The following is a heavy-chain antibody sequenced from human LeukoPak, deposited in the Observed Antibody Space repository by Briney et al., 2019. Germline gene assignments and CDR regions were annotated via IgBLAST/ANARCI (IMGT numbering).Heavy chain of an antibody. V-gene: IGHV4-39*07. CDR2: IYYSGST. CDR3: AREPYSGSYSPYYYYGMDV. CDR1: GGSISSSSYY. Sequence: SETLSLTCTVSGGSISSSSYYWGWIRQPPGKGLEWIGSIYYSGSTYYNPSLKSRVTISVDTSKNQFSLKLSSVTAADTAVYYCAREPYSGSYSPYYYYGMDVWGQGTTVTVSS. D-gene: IGHD1-26*01. J-gene: IGHJ6*02.